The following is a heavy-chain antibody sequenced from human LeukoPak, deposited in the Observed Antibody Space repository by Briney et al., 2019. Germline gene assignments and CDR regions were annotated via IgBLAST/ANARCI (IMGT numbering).Heavy chain of an antibody. V-gene: IGHV3-33*01. D-gene: IGHD6-13*01. CDR2: IWYDGSKK. CDR1: GFTFSSYG. Sequence: GGSLRLSCAASGFTFSSYGTHWVRQAPGKGKERVAVIWYDGSKKYYADSVKGRFTISRDNSKNPLFFQLTSLRAEDTAVYYCARGGYSSSWYHFDYWGQGTLVTVSS. CDR3: ARGGYSSSWYHFDY. J-gene: IGHJ4*02.